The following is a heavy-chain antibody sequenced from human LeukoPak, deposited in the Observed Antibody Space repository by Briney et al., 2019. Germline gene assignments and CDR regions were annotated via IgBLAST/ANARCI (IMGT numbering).Heavy chain of an antibody. D-gene: IGHD6-13*01. CDR2: ISAYNGNT. CDR3: ARLYSSSWYGRYYFDY. J-gene: IGHJ4*02. V-gene: IGHV1-18*04. CDR1: GYTFTSYY. Sequence: ASVKVSCKASGYTFTSYYMHWVRQAPGQGLEWMGWISAYNGNTNYAQKLQGRVTMTTDTSTSTAYMELRSLRSDDTAVYYCARLYSSSWYGRYYFDYWGQGTLVTVSS.